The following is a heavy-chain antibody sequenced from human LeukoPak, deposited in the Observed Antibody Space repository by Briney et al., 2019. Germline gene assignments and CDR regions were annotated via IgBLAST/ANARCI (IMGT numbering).Heavy chain of an antibody. J-gene: IGHJ4*02. CDR1: GFTFSNYG. Sequence: GGSLRLSCAASGFTFSNYGMHWVRQAPGKGLEWVAVISYDGSSKYYADSVKGRFTISRDNSKNTLSLQMNSLRAEDTAVYYCATERSSWRFDYWGQGTLVTVSS. D-gene: IGHD6-13*01. CDR3: ATERSSWRFDY. CDR2: ISYDGSSK. V-gene: IGHV3-30*02.